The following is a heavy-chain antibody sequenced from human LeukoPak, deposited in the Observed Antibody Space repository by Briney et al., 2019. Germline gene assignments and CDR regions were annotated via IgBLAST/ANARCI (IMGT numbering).Heavy chain of an antibody. Sequence: PSETLSLTCSVSGGSISSSSYYWGWIRQPPGKGLEWIGSIYYSGSTYYNPSLKSRVTISVDTSKNQFSLKLSSVTAADTAVYYCARGSGSFRYFDYWGQGILVTVSS. D-gene: IGHD1-26*01. V-gene: IGHV4-39*07. CDR2: IYYSGST. J-gene: IGHJ4*02. CDR1: GGSISSSSYY. CDR3: ARGSGSFRYFDY.